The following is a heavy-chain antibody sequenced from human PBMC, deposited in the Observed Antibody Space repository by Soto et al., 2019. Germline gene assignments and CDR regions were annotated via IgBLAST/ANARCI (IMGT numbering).Heavy chain of an antibody. V-gene: IGHV1-69*12. CDR3: ASHYDSSGYYSRGLDY. Sequence: QVQLVQSGAEVKKPGSSVKVSCKASGGTFSSYAISWVRQAPGQGLEWMGGIIPIFGTADYAQKFQGRVTITAXXXTXXAYMELSSLRSEDTAVYYCASHYDSSGYYSRGLDYWGQGTLVTVSS. CDR2: IIPIFGTA. D-gene: IGHD3-22*01. J-gene: IGHJ4*02. CDR1: GGTFSSYA.